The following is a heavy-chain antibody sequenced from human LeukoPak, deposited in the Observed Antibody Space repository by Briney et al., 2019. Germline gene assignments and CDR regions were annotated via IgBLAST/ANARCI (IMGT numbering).Heavy chain of an antibody. V-gene: IGHV3-30*03. CDR2: ISYDGSNK. CDR1: GFTFSSYG. Sequence: GGSLRLSCAASGFTFSSYGMHWVRQAPGKGLEWVAVISYDGSNKYYADSVKGRFTISRDNSKNTLYLQMNSLRAEDTAVYYCARGYYDILTGWSGAFDIWGQGTMVTVSS. CDR3: ARGYYDILTGWSGAFDI. D-gene: IGHD3-9*01. J-gene: IGHJ3*02.